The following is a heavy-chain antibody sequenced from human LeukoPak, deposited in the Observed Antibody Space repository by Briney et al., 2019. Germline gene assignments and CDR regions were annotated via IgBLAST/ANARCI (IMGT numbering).Heavy chain of an antibody. CDR2: ISYDGSNK. CDR3: ARSRSWSDY. CDR1: GFTFSSYA. J-gene: IGHJ4*02. V-gene: IGHV3-30*04. D-gene: IGHD6-13*01. Sequence: GGSLRLSCAASGFTFSSYAMHWVRQAPGKGLEWVAVISYDGSNKYYADSVKGRFTISRDNSKNTLYLQMNSLRAEGTAVYYCARSRSWSDYWGQGTLVTVSS.